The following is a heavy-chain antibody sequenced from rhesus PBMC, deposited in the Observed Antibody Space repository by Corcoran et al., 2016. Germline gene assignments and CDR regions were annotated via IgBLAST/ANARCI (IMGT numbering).Heavy chain of an antibody. CDR3: ARDVGRLVGGLDS. D-gene: IGHD6S26*01. CDR1: GGSISSGYYY. J-gene: IGHJ6*01. V-gene: IGHV4-122*02. Sequence: QVQLQESGPGLVKPSETLSLTCAVSGGSISSGYYYWSWIRQPPGKGLEWIGYITYSGSTSYNPSLERRVTSPRDTSKNQCSLKLRSVTAAETGVYCCARDVGRLVGGLDSWGQGVVVTVSS. CDR2: ITYSGST.